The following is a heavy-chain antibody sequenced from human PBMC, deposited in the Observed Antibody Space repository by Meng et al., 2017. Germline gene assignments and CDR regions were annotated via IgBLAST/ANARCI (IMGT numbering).Heavy chain of an antibody. Sequence: VQLRCAGPGPVRPPGPRSLTCAVSGGATSRGNGWSWVRRPPGKGVGWFGEIYHSGSTNYNPSLKSRVTISVGKSKNQFSLKLSSVTAADTAVYYCARGRYSSGWDRLDYWGQGTLVTVSS. CDR3: ARGRYSSGWDRLDY. CDR2: IYHSGST. J-gene: IGHJ4*02. V-gene: IGHV4-4*03. CDR1: GGATSRGNG. D-gene: IGHD6-19*01.